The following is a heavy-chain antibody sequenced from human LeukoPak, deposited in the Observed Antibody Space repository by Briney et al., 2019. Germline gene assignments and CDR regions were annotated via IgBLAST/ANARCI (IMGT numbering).Heavy chain of an antibody. J-gene: IGHJ4*02. CDR2: IKSDESST. Sequence: PGGSLRLSCAASGFTFSSYWMHWVRQAPGKGLVWVSRIKSDESSTIYADSVKGRFTISRDNAKNTLYLQMNSLRAEDTAVYYCARGDGGSYQGRFDYWGQGTLVTVSS. D-gene: IGHD1-26*01. V-gene: IGHV3-74*01. CDR1: GFTFSSYW. CDR3: ARGDGGSYQGRFDY.